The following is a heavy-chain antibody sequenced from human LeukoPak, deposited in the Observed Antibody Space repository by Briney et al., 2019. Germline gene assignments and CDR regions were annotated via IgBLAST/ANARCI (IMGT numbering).Heavy chain of an antibody. J-gene: IGHJ3*02. CDR2: IRGSGSNT. Sequence: PGGSLRLSCAASGFTFSSSAMSWVRQAPGKGLEWVSAIRGSGSNTYYADSVKGRFTISRHKSKNTLYLQMNSLRAEDTAVYYCARGSFDAFDIWGQGTMVTVSS. D-gene: IGHD3-16*02. CDR1: GFTFSSSA. CDR3: ARGSFDAFDI. V-gene: IGHV3-23*01.